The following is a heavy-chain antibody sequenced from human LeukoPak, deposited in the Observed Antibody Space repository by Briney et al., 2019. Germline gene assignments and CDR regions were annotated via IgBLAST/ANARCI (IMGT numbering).Heavy chain of an antibody. Sequence: SETLSLTCAVYGGSFSGYYWSWIRLPPGKGLEWIGEINHSGSTNYNPSLKSRVTISVDTSKNQFSLKLSSVTAADTAVYYCARDRSGGSSGKLPGYYYYYMDVWGKGNTVTVSS. CDR1: GGSFSGYY. D-gene: IGHD2-15*01. J-gene: IGHJ6*03. CDR3: ARDRSGGSSGKLPGYYYYYMDV. V-gene: IGHV4-34*01. CDR2: INHSGST.